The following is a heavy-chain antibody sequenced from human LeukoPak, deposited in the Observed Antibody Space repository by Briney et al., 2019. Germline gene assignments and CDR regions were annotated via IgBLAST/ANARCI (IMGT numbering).Heavy chain of an antibody. CDR2: ISGSGGST. D-gene: IGHD6-19*01. V-gene: IGHV3-23*01. Sequence: GGSLRLSCAASGFTFSSYAMSWVRQAPGKGLEWVSAISGSGGSTYYADSVKGRFTISRDNSKNTLYLQMNSLRAEDTAVYYCATGSGWITFNYWGQGTLVTVSS. CDR3: ATGSGWITFNY. J-gene: IGHJ4*02. CDR1: GFTFSSYA.